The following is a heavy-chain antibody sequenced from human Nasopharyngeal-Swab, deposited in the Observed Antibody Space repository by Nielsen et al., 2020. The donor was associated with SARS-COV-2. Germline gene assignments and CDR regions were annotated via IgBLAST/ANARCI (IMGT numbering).Heavy chain of an antibody. J-gene: IGHJ3*02. D-gene: IGHD1-1*01. V-gene: IGHV5-10-1*01. CDR2: IDPSDSYT. CDR3: ARHRKNQNWYDVPITFDI. Sequence: VRQIPGKGLEWMGRIDPSDSYTNYSPSFQGHVTISADKSISTAYLQWSSLKASDTAMYYCARHRKNQNWYDVPITFDIWGQGTMVTVSS.